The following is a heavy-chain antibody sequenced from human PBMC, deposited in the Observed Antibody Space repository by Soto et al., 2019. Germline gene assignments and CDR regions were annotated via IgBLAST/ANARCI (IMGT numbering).Heavy chain of an antibody. CDR3: ARALNSLWFGESPYNWFDP. D-gene: IGHD3-10*01. V-gene: IGHV4-30-4*01. CDR1: GGSISSGDYY. CDR2: IYYSGST. Sequence: QVQLQESGPGLVKPSQTLSLTCTVSGGSISSGDYYWSWIRQPPGKGLEWIGYIYYSGSTYYNPSLKSRVTISVDTSKNQFSLKLSSVTAADTAVYYCARALNSLWFGESPYNWFDPWGQGTLVTVSS. J-gene: IGHJ5*02.